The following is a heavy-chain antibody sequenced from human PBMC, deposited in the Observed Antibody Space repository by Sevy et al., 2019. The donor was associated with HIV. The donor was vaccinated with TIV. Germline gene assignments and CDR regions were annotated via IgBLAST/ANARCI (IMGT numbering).Heavy chain of an antibody. Sequence: ASVKVSCKASGYTFSSYGISWVRQAPGQGLEWMGWISDYNGYTNYAHKFQGRVTMSTETSTRTGYMELRRLRSDDTAVYFCAREGYYYRSGTYRPPNYYGMDVWGQGTAVTVSS. CDR1: GYTFSSYG. D-gene: IGHD3-10*01. CDR2: ISDYNGYT. V-gene: IGHV1-18*01. CDR3: AREGYYYRSGTYRPPNYYGMDV. J-gene: IGHJ6*02.